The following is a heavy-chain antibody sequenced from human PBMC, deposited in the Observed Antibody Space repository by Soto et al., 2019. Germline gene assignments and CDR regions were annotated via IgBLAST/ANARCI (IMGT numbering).Heavy chain of an antibody. J-gene: IGHJ4*02. CDR2: IYWDDDK. Sequence: QITLKESGPTLVKPTQTLTLTCTFSGFSLSTSGVGVGWIRQPPGKALEWLALIYWDDDKRYSPSLKSRLTTTKDNSKNQVVLTMTNMDPVDTATYYCALSYPGYSSSWSIDYWGQGTLVTVSS. CDR1: GFSLSTSGVG. D-gene: IGHD6-13*01. V-gene: IGHV2-5*02. CDR3: ALSYPGYSSSWSIDY.